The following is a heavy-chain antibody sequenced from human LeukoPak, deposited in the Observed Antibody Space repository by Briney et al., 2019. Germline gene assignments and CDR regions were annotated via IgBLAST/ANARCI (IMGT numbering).Heavy chain of an antibody. J-gene: IGHJ4*02. D-gene: IGHD2-2*01. CDR1: GFTFSTYS. CDR3: VRQYCSSTSCPVSDY. V-gene: IGHV3-21*01. CDR2: ISSSISSI. Sequence: GGSLRLSCAASGFTFSTYSMNWVRQAPGKGLEWVSSISSSISSIYYADSVKGRFTISRDNAKDSLHLQMNSLRAEDTAVYYCVRQYCSSTSCPVSDYWGQGTPVTVSS.